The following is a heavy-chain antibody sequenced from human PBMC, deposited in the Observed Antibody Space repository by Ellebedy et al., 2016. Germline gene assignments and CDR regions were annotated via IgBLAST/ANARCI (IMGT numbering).Heavy chain of an antibody. V-gene: IGHV3-9*01. CDR3: AKGRRDGYNTGCFDY. CDR2: ISWNSGSI. D-gene: IGHD5-24*01. J-gene: IGHJ4*02. CDR1: GFTFDDYA. Sequence: SLKISCAASGFTFDDYAMHWVRQAPGKGLEWVSGISWNSGSIGYADSVKGRFTISRDNAKNSLYLQMNSLRAEDTALYYCAKGRRDGYNTGCFDYWGQGTLVTVSS.